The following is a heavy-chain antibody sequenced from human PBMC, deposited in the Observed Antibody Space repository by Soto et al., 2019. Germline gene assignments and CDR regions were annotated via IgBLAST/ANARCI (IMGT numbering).Heavy chain of an antibody. CDR2: IYYSGNT. V-gene: IGHV4-31*03. D-gene: IGHD2-15*01. J-gene: IGHJ5*02. CDR1: GGSIGSGAYY. CDR3: ARGGFCSGGSCYSTHDR. Sequence: QVQLQESDPGLVKPSQTLSLTCTVSGGSIGSGAYYWSWIRQHPGKGLEWIGYIYYSGNTYYNPSLKSRITISLDTSENQFSLKLNSVTAADTAVYYCARGGFCSGGSCYSTHDRWGQGTLVTVSS.